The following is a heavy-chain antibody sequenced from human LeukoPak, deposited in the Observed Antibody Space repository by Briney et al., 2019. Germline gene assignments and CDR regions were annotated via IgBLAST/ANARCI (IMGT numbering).Heavy chain of an antibody. CDR3: ARASYYVSSGYYFYDY. CDR2: IYSGGST. J-gene: IGHJ4*02. CDR1: GFTVSSNY. Sequence: PGGSLRLSCAASGFTVSSNYMSWVRQAPGKGLEWVSVIYSGGSTYYADSVKGRFTISRDNSKNTLYLQMNSLRAEDTAVYYCARASYYVSSGYYFYDYWGQGTLVTVSS. D-gene: IGHD3-22*01. V-gene: IGHV3-66*01.